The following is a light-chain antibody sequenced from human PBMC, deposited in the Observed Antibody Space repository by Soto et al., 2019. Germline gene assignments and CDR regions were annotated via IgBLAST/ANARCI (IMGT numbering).Light chain of an antibody. Sequence: QSVLTQPPSASGTPGQRVTISCSGSSSNIGSDVVNNYVYWYQQFPGTAPKLLILRNDQRPSGVPDRISGSKSGTSASLAISGLRSEDEAEYYCASWDDRLSGWVFGGGTQLTVL. J-gene: IGLJ3*02. V-gene: IGLV1-47*01. CDR2: RND. CDR3: ASWDDRLSGWV. CDR1: SSNIGSDVVNNY.